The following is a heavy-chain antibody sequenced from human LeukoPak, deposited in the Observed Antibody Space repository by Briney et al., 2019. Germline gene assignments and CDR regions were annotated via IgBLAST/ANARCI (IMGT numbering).Heavy chain of an antibody. D-gene: IGHD3-22*01. Sequence: ASVKVSCKASGYTFTSYGISWVRQAPGQGLEWMRWISAYNGNTNYAQKLQGRVTMTTDTSTSTAYMELRSLRSDDTAVYYCARGSPYYYDSSGYKGTSGILYYYYGMDVWGQGTTVTVSS. V-gene: IGHV1-18*01. CDR2: ISAYNGNT. CDR3: ARGSPYYYDSSGYKGTSGILYYYYGMDV. CDR1: GYTFTSYG. J-gene: IGHJ6*02.